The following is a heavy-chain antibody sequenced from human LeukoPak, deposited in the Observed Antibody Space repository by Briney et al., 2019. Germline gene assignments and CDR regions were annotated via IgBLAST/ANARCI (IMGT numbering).Heavy chain of an antibody. Sequence: GRSLRLSCAASGFTFSTYAMHWVRQAPGKGLEWVAMIWYNGKNKHYADSVKGRFTISRDNSKNTLDLQMNSLRADDTAVYYCVRDPSNSGWAFDYWGQETLVTVSS. J-gene: IGHJ4*02. CDR3: VRDPSNSGWAFDY. CDR2: IWYNGKNK. CDR1: GFTFSTYA. D-gene: IGHD6-19*01. V-gene: IGHV3-33*01.